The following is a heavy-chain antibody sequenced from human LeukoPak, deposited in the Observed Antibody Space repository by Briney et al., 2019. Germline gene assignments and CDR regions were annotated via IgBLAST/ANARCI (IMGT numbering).Heavy chain of an antibody. V-gene: IGHV3-48*01. CDR2: ISSSSSTI. CDR3: ASDPDYGDYAFTNDY. J-gene: IGHJ4*02. Sequence: SGGSMRFYGAASGFTFSSYSMNWVRQAPGKGLEWVSYISSSSSTIYYAYSVKGRFTISRDNAKNSLYLQMNSLRAEDTAVYYCASDPDYGDYAFTNDYWGQGTLVTVSS. D-gene: IGHD4-17*01. CDR1: GFTFSSYS.